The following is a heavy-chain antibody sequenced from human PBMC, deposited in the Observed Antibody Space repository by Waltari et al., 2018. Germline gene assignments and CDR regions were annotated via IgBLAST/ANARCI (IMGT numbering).Heavy chain of an antibody. CDR1: GLAVTNNF. V-gene: IGHV1-46*01. Sequence: QVQLVQSGAAVKMPGASVKVSCKASGLAVTNNFFHWVRQAPGPGLEWMGIINPSGGSTSYAQKFRGRVTMTRDTSTNTLYMELSSLKSKDTAVYYCARDGDDHAFDIWGQGTMVTVSS. D-gene: IGHD1-1*01. J-gene: IGHJ3*02. CDR3: ARDGDDHAFDI. CDR2: INPSGGST.